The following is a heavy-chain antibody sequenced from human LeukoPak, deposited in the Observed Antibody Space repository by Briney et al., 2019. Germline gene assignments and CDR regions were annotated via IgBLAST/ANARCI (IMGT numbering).Heavy chain of an antibody. V-gene: IGHV3-23*01. CDR2: ISDSGDST. CDR1: GFTFSSYV. Sequence: PGGSLRLSCAASGFTFSSYVMSWVRQAPGKGLEWVSAISDSGDSTFYADSVKGRFTFSRDNSKNTVYLQMNSLRAEDTAIYYCAKEDYDSSGYFPLWGQGTLVTVSS. D-gene: IGHD3-22*01. J-gene: IGHJ4*02. CDR3: AKEDYDSSGYFPL.